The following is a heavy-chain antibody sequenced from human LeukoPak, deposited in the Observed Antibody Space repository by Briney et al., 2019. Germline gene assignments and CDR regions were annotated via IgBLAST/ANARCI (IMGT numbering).Heavy chain of an antibody. J-gene: IGHJ4*02. Sequence: PGGSLRLSCAASGFTFSNAWMNWVRQAPGKGLECIARIKSKADGGTIDYAAPVKGRFTISRDDSKNTLYLQMNSLKSEDTAVYYCTTLTIVEAGNWGLGTLVTVSS. CDR3: TTLTIVEAGN. V-gene: IGHV3-15*01. CDR1: GFTFSNAW. D-gene: IGHD6-19*01. CDR2: IKSKADGGTI.